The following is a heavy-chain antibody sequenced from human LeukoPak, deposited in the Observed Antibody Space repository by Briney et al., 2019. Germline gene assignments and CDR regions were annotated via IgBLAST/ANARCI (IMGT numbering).Heavy chain of an antibody. Sequence: GGSLRLSCAASGFTVSSNYMSWVRQAPGKGLECVSTISGSGGYTYYADSVKGRFTISRDNSKNTLYLQMNSLRAEDTAIYYCAKNVGYCTNGVCYKYFQDWGQGTLVTVSS. V-gene: IGHV3-23*01. D-gene: IGHD2-8*01. J-gene: IGHJ1*01. CDR1: GFTVSSNY. CDR3: AKNVGYCTNGVCYKYFQD. CDR2: ISGSGGYT.